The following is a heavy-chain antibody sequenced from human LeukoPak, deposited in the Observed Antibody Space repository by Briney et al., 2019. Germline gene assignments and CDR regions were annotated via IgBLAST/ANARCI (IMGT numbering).Heavy chain of an antibody. CDR3: ARGGHCSGGSCYVLDYYGMDV. CDR2: INHSGST. CDR1: GGSFSGYY. V-gene: IGHV4-34*01. D-gene: IGHD2-15*01. J-gene: IGHJ6*02. Sequence: SETLSLTCAVYGGSFSGYYWSWIRQPPGKGLEWIGEINHSGSTNYNPSLKSRVTISVDTSKNQFSLKLSSVTAADTAVYYCARGGHCSGGSCYVLDYYGMDVWGQGTLVTVSS.